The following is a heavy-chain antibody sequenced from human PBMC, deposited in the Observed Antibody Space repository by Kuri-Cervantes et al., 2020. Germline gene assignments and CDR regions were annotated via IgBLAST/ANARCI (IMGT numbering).Heavy chain of an antibody. CDR2: IIPIFGTA. CDR1: GGTFSSYA. Sequence: SVKVSFKASGGTFSSYAISWVRQAPGQGLEWMGGIIPIFGTANYAQKFQGRVTITTDTSTSTAYMELRSLRSDDTAVYYCARAPYSSGWLEYFQHWGQGTLVTVSS. D-gene: IGHD6-19*01. V-gene: IGHV1-69*05. J-gene: IGHJ1*01. CDR3: ARAPYSSGWLEYFQH.